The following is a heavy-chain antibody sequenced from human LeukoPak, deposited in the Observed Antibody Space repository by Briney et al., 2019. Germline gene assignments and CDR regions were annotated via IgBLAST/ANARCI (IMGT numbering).Heavy chain of an antibody. V-gene: IGHV3-23*01. CDR3: AKQYCSGGGCYFRYSGEIDY. CDR1: GFTFSSYA. J-gene: IGHJ4*02. Sequence: PGGSLRLSCAASGFTFSSYAMSWVRQAPGKGLEWVSAISGSGGSTYYADSVKGRFTISRDNSKNTLYLQMNSLRAEDTAVYYCAKQYCSGGGCYFRYSGEIDYWGQGTLVTVSS. CDR2: ISGSGGST. D-gene: IGHD2-15*01.